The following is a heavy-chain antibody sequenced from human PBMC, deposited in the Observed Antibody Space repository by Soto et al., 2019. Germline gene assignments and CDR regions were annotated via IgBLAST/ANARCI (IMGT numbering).Heavy chain of an antibody. CDR3: ARKLGYYDSSGYYSTSYYFDY. CDR1: GGSISSSSYY. Sequence: PSETLSLTCTVSGGSISSSSYYWGWIRQPPGKGLEWIGSIYYSGSTYYNPSLKSRVTISVDTSKNQFSLKLSSVTAADTAVYYCARKLGYYDSSGYYSTSYYFDYWGQGTLVTVSS. D-gene: IGHD3-22*01. V-gene: IGHV4-39*01. CDR2: IYYSGST. J-gene: IGHJ4*02.